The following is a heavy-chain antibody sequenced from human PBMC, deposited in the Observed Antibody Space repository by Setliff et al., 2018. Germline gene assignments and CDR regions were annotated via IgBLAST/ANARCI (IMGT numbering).Heavy chain of an antibody. J-gene: IGHJ6*02. CDR1: GGSFSGYY. Sequence: SETLSLTCAVYGGSFSGYYWSWIRQPPGKGLEWIGSIYYTTNGHYNPSLKSRVTISVDTSKNQFSLKLSSVTAADTAVYYCARGFAYLSLAFFDVLRYFEGDVWGQGTTVTVSS. V-gene: IGHV4-34*01. CDR3: ARGFAYLSLAFFDVLRYFEGDV. CDR2: IYYTTNG. D-gene: IGHD3-9*01.